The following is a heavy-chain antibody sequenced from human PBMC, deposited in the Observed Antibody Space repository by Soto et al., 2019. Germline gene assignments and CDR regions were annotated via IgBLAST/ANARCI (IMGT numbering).Heavy chain of an antibody. V-gene: IGHV4-39*01. Sequence: SATLSLTCTDPCHSIPSTSFSWAWRRDPPGKGLEWIGSIYYSGTTYYNPSLKSRVTISVDRSKNQFSLKLSSVTAADTAVYYCARRLYYDSSGFEGGGMDVWGQGTTVS. D-gene: IGHD3-22*01. CDR1: CHSIPSTSFS. CDR3: ARRLYYDSSGFEGGGMDV. CDR2: IYYSGTT. J-gene: IGHJ6*02.